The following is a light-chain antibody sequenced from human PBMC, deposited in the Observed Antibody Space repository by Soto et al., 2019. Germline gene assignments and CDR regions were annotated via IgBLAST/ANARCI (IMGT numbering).Light chain of an antibody. J-gene: IGKJ4*01. CDR3: QQSFNTPLT. Sequence: EIVMTQSPATLSVSPGERATLSCRASQSVSSNLAWYQQKPGQAPRLLIYGASTRATGIPARFSGSGSGTEFTLTISSLQSEDFATYYCQQSFNTPLTFGGGTKVDIK. CDR2: GAS. CDR1: QSVSSN. V-gene: IGKV3-15*01.